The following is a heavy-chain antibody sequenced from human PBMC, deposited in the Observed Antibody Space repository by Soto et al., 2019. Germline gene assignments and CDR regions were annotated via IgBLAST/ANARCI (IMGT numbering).Heavy chain of an antibody. CDR3: AKEGTTPAPD. V-gene: IGHV3-21*04. J-gene: IGHJ4*02. CDR1: GFTFSSYS. CDR2: ISSSSSYI. Sequence: PGGSLRLSCAASGFTFSSYSMNWVRQAPGKGPEWVSSISSSSSYIYYADSVKGRFTISRDNAKNSLYLQMNSLRAEDTAVYYCAKEGTTPAPDWGQGTLVTVSS. D-gene: IGHD1-1*01.